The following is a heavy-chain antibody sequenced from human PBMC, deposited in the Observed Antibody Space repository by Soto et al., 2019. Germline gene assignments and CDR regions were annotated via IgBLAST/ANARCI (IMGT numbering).Heavy chain of an antibody. CDR3: ATPSIVGATHFDY. V-gene: IGHV5-51*01. D-gene: IGHD1-26*01. J-gene: IGHJ4*02. Sequence: PGESLKISCKGSGYGFTSYWIGWVRQMPGKGLEWMGIIYPGDSDTRYSPSFQGQVTISADKSISTAYLQWSSLKASDTAMYYCATPSIVGATHFDYWGQGTLVTVSS. CDR2: IYPGDSDT. CDR1: GYGFTSYW.